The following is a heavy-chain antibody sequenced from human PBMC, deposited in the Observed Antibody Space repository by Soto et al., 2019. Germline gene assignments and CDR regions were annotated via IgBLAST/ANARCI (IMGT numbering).Heavy chain of an antibody. D-gene: IGHD1-1*01. CDR3: ARDGEMANWNLTNWFDP. V-gene: IGHV1-18*01. CDR2: ISAYNGNT. Sequence: ASVKVSCKASGYTFTSYGISWVRQAPGQGLEWMGWISAYNGNTNYAQKLQGRVTMTTDTSTSTAYMELSSLRSEDTAVYYCARDGEMANWNLTNWFDPWGQGTLVTVSS. J-gene: IGHJ5*02. CDR1: GYTFTSYG.